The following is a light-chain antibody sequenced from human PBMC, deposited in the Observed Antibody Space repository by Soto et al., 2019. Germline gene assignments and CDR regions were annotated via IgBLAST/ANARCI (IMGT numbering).Light chain of an antibody. CDR1: SSDVGGYNY. CDR3: SSYTSSSTLVV. Sequence: QSALTQPASVSGSPGQSITISCTGTSSDVGGYNYVSWYQQHPGKAPKLMIYDVSNRPSGVSNRFSGSKSGNTASLTISGLQALDGADYYFSSYTSSSTLVVFGGGTQLTVL. CDR2: DVS. J-gene: IGLJ2*01. V-gene: IGLV2-14*01.